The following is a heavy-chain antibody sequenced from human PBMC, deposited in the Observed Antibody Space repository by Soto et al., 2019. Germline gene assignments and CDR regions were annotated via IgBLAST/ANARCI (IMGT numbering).Heavy chain of an antibody. Sequence: GASVKVSCKASGYSFTNYGITWVRQAPGQGLEWMGWIGVFNGNTDYDQKLRDRVAMTTDTSTTTAYLELRSLTSDDTAVYYCARVEYGDLIYVDYWGQGTLVTVSS. CDR3: ARVEYGDLIYVDY. D-gene: IGHD2-21*02. V-gene: IGHV1-18*01. J-gene: IGHJ4*02. CDR2: IGVFNGNT. CDR1: GYSFTNYG.